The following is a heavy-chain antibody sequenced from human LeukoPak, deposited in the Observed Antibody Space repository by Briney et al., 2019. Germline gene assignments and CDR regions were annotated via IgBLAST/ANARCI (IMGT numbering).Heavy chain of an antibody. CDR3: ARESTEEMATIRPQFDY. CDR2: IIPIFGTA. V-gene: IGHV1-69*13. D-gene: IGHD5-24*01. Sequence: RASVKVSCKASGGTFSSYAISWVRQAPGQGLEWMGGIIPIFGTANYAQKFQGRVTITADESTSTAYMELSSLRSEDTAVYYCARESTEEMATIRPQFDYWGQGTLVTVSS. J-gene: IGHJ4*02. CDR1: GGTFSSYA.